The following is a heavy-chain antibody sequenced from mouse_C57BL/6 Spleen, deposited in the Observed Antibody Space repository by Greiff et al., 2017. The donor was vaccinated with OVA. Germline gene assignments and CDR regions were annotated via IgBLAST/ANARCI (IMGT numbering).Heavy chain of an antibody. CDR2: ISSGGSYT. V-gene: IGHV5-6*01. Sequence: EVQRVESGGDLVKPGGSLKLSCAASGFTFSSYGMSWVRQTPDKRLEWVATISSGGSYTYYPDSVKGRFTISRDNAKNTLYLQMSSLKSEDTAMYYCARANSNSRYFDYWGQGTTLTVSS. D-gene: IGHD2-5*01. CDR3: ARANSNSRYFDY. J-gene: IGHJ2*01. CDR1: GFTFSSYG.